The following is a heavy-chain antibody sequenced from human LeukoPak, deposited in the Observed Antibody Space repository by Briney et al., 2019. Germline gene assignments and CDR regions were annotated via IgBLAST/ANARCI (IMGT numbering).Heavy chain of an antibody. CDR3: AKVPDTLEAAAVY. J-gene: IGHJ4*02. Sequence: AGGSLRLSCAASGFTFSSYAMSWVRQAPGKGLEWVSAISGSGGSTYYADSVKGRFTISRDNSKNTLYLQMNSLRAEETAVYYCAKVPDTLEAAAVYWGQGTLVTVSS. CDR1: GFTFSSYA. CDR2: ISGSGGST. D-gene: IGHD6-13*01. V-gene: IGHV3-23*01.